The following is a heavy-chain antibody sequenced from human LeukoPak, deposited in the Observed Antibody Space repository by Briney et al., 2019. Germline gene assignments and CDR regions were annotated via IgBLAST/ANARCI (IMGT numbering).Heavy chain of an antibody. J-gene: IGHJ4*02. CDR2: IYYSGST. V-gene: IGHV4-39*07. D-gene: IGHD6-13*01. CDR3: ARGWGMYSSSRFDY. CDR1: GGSISSSSYY. Sequence: PSETLSLTCTVSGGSISSSSYYWGWIRQPPGKGLEWIGSIYYSGSTYYNPSLKSRVTISVDTSKNQFSLKLSSVAAADTAVYYCARGWGMYSSSRFDYWGQGTLVTVSS.